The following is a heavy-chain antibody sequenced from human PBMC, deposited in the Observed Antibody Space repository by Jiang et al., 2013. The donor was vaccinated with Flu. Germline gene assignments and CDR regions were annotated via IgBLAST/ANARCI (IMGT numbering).Heavy chain of an antibody. V-gene: IGHV3-23*01. CDR3: GKGGGGSYFSNDMDV. CDR2: ISGSGGST. Sequence: VQLLESGGGLVQPGGSLRVSCAASGFTFSTYVMSWVRQAPGKGLEWVSTISGSGGSTYYADSVKGRFTISRDNSKNTLYLQMNSLRPEDMAVYYCGKGGGGSYFSNDMDVWGQGTTVTVSS. J-gene: IGHJ6*02. D-gene: IGHD3-10*01. CDR1: GFTFSTYV.